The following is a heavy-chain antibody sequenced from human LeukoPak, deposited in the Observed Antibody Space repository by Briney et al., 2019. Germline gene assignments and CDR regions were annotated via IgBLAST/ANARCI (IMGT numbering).Heavy chain of an antibody. CDR3: ASDGVPAAIRYYFDY. CDR2: ISSSSYI. D-gene: IGHD2-2*01. J-gene: IGHJ4*02. V-gene: IGHV3-21*01. CDR1: GFTFSSYS. Sequence: PGGSLRLSCAASGFTFSSYSMNWVRQAPGKGLEWVSSISSSSYIYYADSVKGRFTISRDNAKNSLYLQMNSLRAEDTAVYYCASDGVPAAIRYYFDYWGQGTLVTVSS.